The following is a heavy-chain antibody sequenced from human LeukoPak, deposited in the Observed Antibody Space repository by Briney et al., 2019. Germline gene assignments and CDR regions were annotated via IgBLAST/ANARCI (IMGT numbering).Heavy chain of an antibody. D-gene: IGHD6-19*01. CDR2: ISGSGGST. Sequence: GGSLRLSCAASGFTFSTYAMTWVRQAPGKGPEWVSGISGSGGSTYYADSVKGRFTISRDNSKNTLYLQMNSLRAEDTAVYYCTKDDSTSGWPVGASDIWGQGTMVTVSS. CDR1: GFTFSTYA. J-gene: IGHJ3*02. CDR3: TKDDSTSGWPVGASDI. V-gene: IGHV3-23*01.